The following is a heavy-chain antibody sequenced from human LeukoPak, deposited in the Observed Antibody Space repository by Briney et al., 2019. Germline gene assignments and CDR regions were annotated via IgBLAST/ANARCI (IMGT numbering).Heavy chain of an antibody. CDR3: ARVLTGYYNLDY. J-gene: IGHJ4*02. Sequence: PGGSLRLSCAASGFTFSDYYMSWIRQAPGKGLEWISYISSGAGTIYYAGSVQGRFTVSRDNAKNSLFLQMNSLRAEDTAVYYCARVLTGYYNLDYWGQGTLVTVSS. CDR1: GFTFSDYY. V-gene: IGHV3-11*01. CDR2: ISSGAGTI. D-gene: IGHD3-9*01.